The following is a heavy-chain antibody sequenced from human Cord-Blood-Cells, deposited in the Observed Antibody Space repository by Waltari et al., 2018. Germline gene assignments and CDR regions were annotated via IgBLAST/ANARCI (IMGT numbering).Heavy chain of an antibody. Sequence: EVQLVESGGGLVQPGGSLRLSCAASGFTFSSYWMSWVRQAPGKGLEGGANIKKDGGEKYYVDSVKGRFTISRDNAKNSLYLQMNSLRAEDTAVYYCARIRIVRAFDIWGQGTMVTVSS. J-gene: IGHJ3*02. CDR2: IKKDGGEK. CDR1: GFTFSSYW. D-gene: IGHD6-6*01. CDR3: ARIRIVRAFDI. V-gene: IGHV3-7*01.